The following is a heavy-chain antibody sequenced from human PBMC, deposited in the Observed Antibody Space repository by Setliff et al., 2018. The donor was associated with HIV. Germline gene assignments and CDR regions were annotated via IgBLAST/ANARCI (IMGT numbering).Heavy chain of an antibody. CDR2: SDPEDGNK. CDR1: GYTLTELS. Sequence: ASVKVSCKVSGYTLTELSMHWVRQAPGKGLEWMGGSDPEDGNKMYAQKLQGRVTMTEDTSTDTAYMELSSLRSEDTAVYYCARGGVYYYDSSGWSMDYWGQGTLVTV. V-gene: IGHV1-24*01. D-gene: IGHD3-22*01. CDR3: ARGGVYYYDSSGWSMDY. J-gene: IGHJ4*02.